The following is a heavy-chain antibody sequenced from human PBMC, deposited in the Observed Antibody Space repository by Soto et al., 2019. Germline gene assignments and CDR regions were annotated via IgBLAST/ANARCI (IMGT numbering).Heavy chain of an antibody. J-gene: IGHJ4*02. CDR3: ARSYVWGSYRPFFDY. CDR1: GGSFSGYY. Sequence: SETLSLTCAVYGGSFSGYYWIWIRQPPGKGLEWIGEINHSESTNYNPSLKSRVTISVDTSKNQFSLKLSSVTAADTAVYYCARSYVWGSYRPFFDYWGQGTLVTVSS. CDR2: INHSEST. V-gene: IGHV4-34*01. D-gene: IGHD3-16*02.